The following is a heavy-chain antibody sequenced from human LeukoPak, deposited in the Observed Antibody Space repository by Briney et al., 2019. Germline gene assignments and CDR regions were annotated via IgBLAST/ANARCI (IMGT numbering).Heavy chain of an antibody. CDR2: IYHSGGT. J-gene: IGHJ4*02. CDR3: AREEDSYGYFDLDY. Sequence: SETLSLTCTVSGYSISSGYYWGWIRQPPGKGLEWIGCIYHSGGTYYNPSLKSRVTISVDTSKNQFSLKLSSVTAADTAVYYCAREEDSYGYFDLDYWGQGTLVTVSS. V-gene: IGHV4-38-2*02. D-gene: IGHD5-18*01. CDR1: GYSISSGYY.